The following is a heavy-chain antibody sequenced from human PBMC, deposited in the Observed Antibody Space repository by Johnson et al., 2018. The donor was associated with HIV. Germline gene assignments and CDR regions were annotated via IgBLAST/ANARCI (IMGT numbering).Heavy chain of an antibody. CDR3: ARGGRGHDAFDI. V-gene: IGHV3-13*01. CDR2: IGTAGDT. CDR1: GFTFSSYD. Sequence: VQLVESGGGVVQPGRSLRLSCAASGFTFSSYDMHWVRQATGKGLEWVSAIGTAGDTYYPASVTGRFTISRENAKNSLYLQMNSRRAGDTAVYYCARGGRGHDAFDIWGQGTMVTVSS. J-gene: IGHJ3*02.